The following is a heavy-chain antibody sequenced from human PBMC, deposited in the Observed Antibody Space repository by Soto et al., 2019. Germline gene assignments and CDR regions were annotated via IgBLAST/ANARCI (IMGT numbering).Heavy chain of an antibody. J-gene: IGHJ6*02. V-gene: IGHV4-34*01. Sequence: SETLSLTCAVYGGSFSGYYWSWIRQPPGKGLEWIGEINHSGSTNYNPSLKSRVTISVDTSKNQFSLKLSSVTAADTAVYYCARTYYDFWSGYRPYYYYYGMDVWGQGTTVTGSS. D-gene: IGHD3-3*01. CDR2: INHSGST. CDR3: ARTYYDFWSGYRPYYYYYGMDV. CDR1: GGSFSGYY.